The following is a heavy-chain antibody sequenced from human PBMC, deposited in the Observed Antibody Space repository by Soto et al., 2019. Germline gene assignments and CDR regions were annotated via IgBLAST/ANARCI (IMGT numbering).Heavy chain of an antibody. V-gene: IGHV4-31*03. CDR3: ARVWGGAFDF. CDR2: IYYSGST. Sequence: SETLSLTRTVTGGSISSGEYYCSWIRQHPGKGLEWIGYIYYSGSTYYNPSLKSRVTISVDTSKNQFSLKLSSVTAADTAVYYCARVWGGAFDFWGQGTMVT. J-gene: IGHJ3*01. CDR1: GGSISSGEYY. D-gene: IGHD3-10*01.